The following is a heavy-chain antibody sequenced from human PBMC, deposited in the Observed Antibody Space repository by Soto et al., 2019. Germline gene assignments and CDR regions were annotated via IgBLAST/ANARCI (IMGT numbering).Heavy chain of an antibody. D-gene: IGHD5-12*01. J-gene: IGHJ4*02. CDR1: GFTFSSYG. CDR3: EKDISHSGYDTPDDY. Sequence: GGSLRLSCAASGFTFSSYGMHWVRQAPGKGLEWVAVISYDGSNKYYADSVKGRFTISRDNSKNKLYLQMNSLRAEDTAVYHCEKDISHSGYDTPDDYWGQGTLVTVSS. CDR2: ISYDGSNK. V-gene: IGHV3-30*18.